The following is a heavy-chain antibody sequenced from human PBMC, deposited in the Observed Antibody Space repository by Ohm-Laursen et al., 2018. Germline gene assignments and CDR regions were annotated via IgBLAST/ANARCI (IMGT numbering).Heavy chain of an antibody. CDR1: GFTFDDYA. CDR2: ISWNSGSI. D-gene: IGHD3-10*01. Sequence: SLRLSCSASGFTFDDYAMHWVRQAPGKGLEWVSGISWNSGSIGYADSVKGRFTISRGNAKNSLYLQMNSLRAEDTALYYCAKATYYYGSGSYVYFDYWGQGTLVTVSS. V-gene: IGHV3-9*01. CDR3: AKATYYYGSGSYVYFDY. J-gene: IGHJ4*02.